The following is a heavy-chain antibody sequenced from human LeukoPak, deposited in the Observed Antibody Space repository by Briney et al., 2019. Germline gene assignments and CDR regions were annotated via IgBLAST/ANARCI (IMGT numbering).Heavy chain of an antibody. J-gene: IGHJ4*02. CDR2: IWYDGSNK. D-gene: IGHD2-2*01. CDR3: ARDLYPLVSYPTVVVVPAAMGY. CDR1: GFTFSSYG. V-gene: IGHV3-33*08. Sequence: PGGSLRLSCAASGFTFSSYGTHWVRQAPGKGLEWVAVIWYDGSNKYYADSVKGRFTISRDNSKNTLYLQMNSLRAEDTAVYYCARDLYPLVSYPTVVVVPAAMGYWGQGTLVTVSS.